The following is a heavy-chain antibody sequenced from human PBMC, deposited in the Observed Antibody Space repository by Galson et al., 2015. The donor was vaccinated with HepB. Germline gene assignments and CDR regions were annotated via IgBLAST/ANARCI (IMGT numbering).Heavy chain of an antibody. V-gene: IGHV3-21*01. CDR3: AKDERESQYFDWLLSFDY. CDR2: ISSSSSYI. CDR1: GFTFSSYS. D-gene: IGHD3-9*01. J-gene: IGHJ4*02. Sequence: SLRLSCAASGFTFSSYSMNWVRQAPGKGLEWVSSISSSSSYIYCADSVRGRFTISRDNARNSLYLQMNSLRAEDTAVYYCAKDERESQYFDWLLSFDYWGQGTLVTVSS.